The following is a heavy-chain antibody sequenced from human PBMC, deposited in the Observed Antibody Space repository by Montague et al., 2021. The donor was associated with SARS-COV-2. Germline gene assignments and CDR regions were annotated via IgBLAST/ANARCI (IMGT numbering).Heavy chain of an antibody. CDR1: GGSISGYF. D-gene: IGHD3-10*01. J-gene: IGHJ4*02. CDR2: IYYSGTT. CDR3: AATDYFASGTYDF. V-gene: IGHV4-59*08. Sequence: SETLSLTCTVSGGSISGYFWSWIRQSPGKGLEWIGYIYYSGTTKYNPALKSRVAISLETSKNQFSLKLNTVTAADTAAYYCAATDYFASGTYDFWGQGTWVTVSS.